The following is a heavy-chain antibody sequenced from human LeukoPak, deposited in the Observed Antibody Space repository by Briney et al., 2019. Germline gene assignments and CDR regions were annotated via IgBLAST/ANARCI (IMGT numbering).Heavy chain of an antibody. J-gene: IGHJ4*02. V-gene: IGHV3-23*01. CDR3: AKFPHDNDDYFDS. Sequence: GGSLRRSCAASGFTFSSYSMNWGRQAPGKRLEWVSAISGSGGSTYYPDSVKGRFTISRDNSKNTLYLQMNSLRAEDTAVYYCAKFPHDNDDYFDSWGQGTLVTVSS. D-gene: IGHD3-9*01. CDR2: ISGSGGST. CDR1: GFTFSSYS.